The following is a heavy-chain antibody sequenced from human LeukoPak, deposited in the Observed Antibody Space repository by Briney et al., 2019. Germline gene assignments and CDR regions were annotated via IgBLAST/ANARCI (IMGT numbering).Heavy chain of an antibody. V-gene: IGHV7-4-1*02. CDR2: INTNTGNP. D-gene: IGHD6-19*01. J-gene: IGHJ4*02. CDR1: GYTFTSYA. Sequence: ASVKVSCKASGYTFTSYAMNWVRQAPGQGLEWMGWINTNTGNPTYAQGFTGRFVFSLDTPVSTAYMQISSLKAEDTAVYYCARAGVGGKWLVLDYWGQGTLVTVSS. CDR3: ARAGVGGKWLVLDY.